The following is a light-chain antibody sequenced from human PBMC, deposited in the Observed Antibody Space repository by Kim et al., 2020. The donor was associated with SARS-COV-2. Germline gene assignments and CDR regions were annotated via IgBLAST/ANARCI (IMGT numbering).Light chain of an antibody. CDR2: GNS. V-gene: IGLV1-40*01. J-gene: IGLJ3*02. CDR3: QSYDSSLSVV. Sequence: GQRVTISCTGSSSNIGVGYYVHWYQQLPGTAPKLLIYGNSNRPSGVPDRFSGSKSGTSASLAITGLQAEDEADYYCQSYDSSLSVVFGGGTQLTVL. CDR1: SSNIGVGYY.